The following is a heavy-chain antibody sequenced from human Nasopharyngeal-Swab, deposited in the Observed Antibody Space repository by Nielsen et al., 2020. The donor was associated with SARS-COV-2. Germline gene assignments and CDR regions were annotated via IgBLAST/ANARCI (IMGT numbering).Heavy chain of an antibody. D-gene: IGHD3-3*01. CDR1: GGSISSYY. Sequence: SETLSLTCTVSGGSISSYYWSWIRQPAGKGLEWIGRIYTSGSTNYNPSLKSRVTMSVDTSKNQFSLKLSSVTAADTAVYYCARHSSVTIFGVVIVTYDFDYWGQGTLVTVSS. CDR2: IYTSGST. J-gene: IGHJ4*02. V-gene: IGHV4-4*07. CDR3: ARHSSVTIFGVVIVTYDFDY.